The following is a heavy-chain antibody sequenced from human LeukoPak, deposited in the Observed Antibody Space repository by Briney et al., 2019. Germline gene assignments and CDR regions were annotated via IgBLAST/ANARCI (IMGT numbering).Heavy chain of an antibody. CDR2: IYYSGKT. Sequence: SETLSLTCSVSGGSVSGYYWTWIRQPPGKGLEWIGQIYYSGKTDYNPSLKSRITISVDTSKNEISLKLRSVTAADTAVYYCARFGVDCEMQVWGQGTTVTVSS. J-gene: IGHJ6*02. CDR3: ARFGVDCEMQV. V-gene: IGHV4-59*02. D-gene: IGHD2-21*02. CDR1: GGSVSGYY.